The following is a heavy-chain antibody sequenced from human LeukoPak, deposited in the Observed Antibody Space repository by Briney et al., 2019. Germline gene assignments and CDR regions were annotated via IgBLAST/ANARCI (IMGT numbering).Heavy chain of an antibody. Sequence: ASVKVSCKASGYTFTSYDINWVRQATGQGLGWMGWMNPNSGNTGYVQKSQGRVTMTRKTSISTAYMELSGLRSEDTAVYYCARGQGSHGQQLGDYWGQGTLVTVSS. CDR2: MNPNSGNT. D-gene: IGHD6-13*01. V-gene: IGHV1-8*01. CDR3: ARGQGSHGQQLGDY. CDR1: GYTFTSYD. J-gene: IGHJ4*02.